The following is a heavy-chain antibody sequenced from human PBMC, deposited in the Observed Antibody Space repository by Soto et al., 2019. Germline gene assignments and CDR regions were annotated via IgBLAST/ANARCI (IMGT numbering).Heavy chain of an antibody. CDR3: ARTDSSGWSPRTDY. CDR1: GASISSSNW. Sequence: LSLTCAVSGASISSSNWWSWVRQSPGKGLEWVSYISSSGRTTYYTDSVKGRFTISRDNAKNSLSLQMNSLRAEDTAVYYCARTDSSGWSPRTDYWGQGTLVTVSS. CDR2: ISSSGRTT. J-gene: IGHJ4*02. V-gene: IGHV3-48*03. D-gene: IGHD6-19*01.